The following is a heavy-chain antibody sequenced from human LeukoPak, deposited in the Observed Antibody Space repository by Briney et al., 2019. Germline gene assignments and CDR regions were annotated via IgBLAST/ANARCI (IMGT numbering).Heavy chain of an antibody. J-gene: IGHJ3*02. CDR3: AKDSSSWLVGAFDI. D-gene: IGHD6-13*01. V-gene: IGHV3-11*01. CDR2: ISSSGSTI. Sequence: GGSLRLSCAASGFTFSDYYMSWIRQAPGKGLEWVSYISSSGSTIYYADSVKGRFTISRDNAKNSLYLQMNSLRAEDTALYYCAKDSSSWLVGAFDIWGQGTMVTVSS. CDR1: GFTFSDYY.